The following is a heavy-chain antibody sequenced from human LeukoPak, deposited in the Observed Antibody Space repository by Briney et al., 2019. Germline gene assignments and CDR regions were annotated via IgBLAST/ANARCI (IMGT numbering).Heavy chain of an antibody. CDR1: GFTVSSNY. D-gene: IGHD3-22*01. J-gene: IGHJ4*02. CDR3: ARDGGTYYYDSSGYYPQGYFDY. CDR2: IYSGART. V-gene: IGHV3-53*01. Sequence: GGSLRLSCAASGFTVSSNYMSSVRQAPGKGLEWVSVIYSGARTYYADSVKGRFTISRDNSKDTLYLQMNSLRAEDTAVYYCARDGGTYYYDSSGYYPQGYFDYWGQGTLVTVSS.